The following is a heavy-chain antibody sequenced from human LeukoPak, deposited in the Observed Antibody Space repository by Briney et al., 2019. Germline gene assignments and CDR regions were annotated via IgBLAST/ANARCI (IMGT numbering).Heavy chain of an antibody. Sequence: GGSLRLSCAASGFTFSSYEMNWVRQAPGKGLEWVGFIRSKAYGGTTEYAASVKGRFTISRDDSKSIAYLQMNSLKTEDTAVYYCTRDLGYYYGSGRLDYWGQGTLVTVSS. CDR3: TRDLGYYYGSGRLDY. V-gene: IGHV3-49*04. CDR2: IRSKAYGGTT. D-gene: IGHD3-10*01. J-gene: IGHJ4*02. CDR1: GFTFSSYE.